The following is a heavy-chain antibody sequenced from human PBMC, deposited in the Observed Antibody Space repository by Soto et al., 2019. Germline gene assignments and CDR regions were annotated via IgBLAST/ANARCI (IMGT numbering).Heavy chain of an antibody. CDR2: ISGSGGST. J-gene: IGHJ4*02. CDR3: ARAAGGTGRLDY. CDR1: RFTFSSYA. D-gene: IGHD6-13*01. Sequence: EVQLLESGGGLVQPGGSLRLSCAASRFTFSSYAMSWVRQAPGKGLEWVSAISGSGGSTYYADSVKGRFTISRDNSKNTLYLQMNSLRAEDTAVYYCARAAGGTGRLDYWGQGTLVTVSS. V-gene: IGHV3-23*01.